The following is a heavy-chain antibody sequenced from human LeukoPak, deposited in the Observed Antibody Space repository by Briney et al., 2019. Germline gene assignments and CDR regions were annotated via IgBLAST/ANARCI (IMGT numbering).Heavy chain of an antibody. CDR2: MNPNSGNT. CDR1: GGTFSSYA. CDR3: TRGTAGFDY. Sequence: GASVKVSCKASGGTFSSYAISWVRQAPGQGLEWMGWMNPNSGNTGYAQKFQGRVTMTRDTSISTAYMELSSLRSEDTAVYYCTRGTAGFDYWGQGTLVTVSS. D-gene: IGHD5-18*01. J-gene: IGHJ4*02. V-gene: IGHV1-8*02.